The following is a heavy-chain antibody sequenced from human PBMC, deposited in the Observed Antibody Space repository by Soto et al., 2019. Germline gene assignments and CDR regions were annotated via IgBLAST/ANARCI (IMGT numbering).Heavy chain of an antibody. J-gene: IGHJ5*02. V-gene: IGHV4-31*03. D-gene: IGHD3-10*01. CDR2: IYYSGST. Sequence: PSETLSLTCTVSGGSISSGGYYWSWIRQYPGKGLEWIGYIYYSGSTYYNPSLKSRVTISVDTSNNQFSLKLSFVTAADTAVYYCAREEVAYYDSGSYNWFDPWGQGVLVTVS. CDR1: GGSISSGGYY. CDR3: AREEVAYYDSGSYNWFDP.